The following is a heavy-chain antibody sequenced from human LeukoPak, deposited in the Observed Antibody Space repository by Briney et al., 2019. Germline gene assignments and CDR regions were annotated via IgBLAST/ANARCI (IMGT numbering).Heavy chain of an antibody. J-gene: IGHJ4*02. Sequence: PGGSLRLSCAASGFTFSSYSMNWVRQAPGKGLEWVSSIRSSSSYIYYADSVKGRFTISRDNAKNSLYLQMNSLRAEDTAVYYCARVIAAAGYFDYWGQGTLVTVSS. D-gene: IGHD6-13*01. V-gene: IGHV3-21*01. CDR1: GFTFSSYS. CDR3: ARVIAAAGYFDY. CDR2: IRSSSSYI.